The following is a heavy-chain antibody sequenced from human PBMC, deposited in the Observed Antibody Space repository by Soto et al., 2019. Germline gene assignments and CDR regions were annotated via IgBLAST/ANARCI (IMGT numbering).Heavy chain of an antibody. CDR1: SGSLSCYY. CDR2: ISPSGTT. V-gene: IGHV4-34*01. CDR3: ARAPKVSGSAQTRPDF. D-gene: IGHD6-6*01. Sequence: SETLSLTCSLYSGSLSCYYWIWIRQPPGKGLEWIGEISPSGTTNYSPSLKSRVSISVDTSKNQFSLNLTSLTAADTAVYYCARAPKVSGSAQTRPDFWGQGSLVTV. J-gene: IGHJ4*02.